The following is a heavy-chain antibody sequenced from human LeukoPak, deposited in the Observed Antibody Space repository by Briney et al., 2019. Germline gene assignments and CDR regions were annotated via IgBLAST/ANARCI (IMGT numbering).Heavy chain of an antibody. CDR3: ARPYGDYPSELCY. CDR1: GFTFSSYW. CDR2: IKQDGSEK. V-gene: IGHV3-7*01. J-gene: IGHJ4*02. Sequence: GGSLRLSCAASGFTFSSYWMSWVRQATGQGLAWVANIKQDGSEKYYADSVKGRFTISRDNAKNSLYLQMNSLRAEDTAVYYCARPYGDYPSELCYWGQGTLVTVSS. D-gene: IGHD4-17*01.